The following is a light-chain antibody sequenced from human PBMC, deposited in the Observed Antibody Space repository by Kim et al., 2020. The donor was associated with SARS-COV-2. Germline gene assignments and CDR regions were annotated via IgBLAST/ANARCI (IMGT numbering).Light chain of an antibody. CDR1: EYIYTW. CDR2: GAS. Sequence: APVGDRDTITCRASEYIYTWLAWYQQQPGKAPKLLISGASNLQPGVPPRFSASGSGTDFTLTISRLQPGDFATYYCQELNTFPLTFGGGTKVDIK. V-gene: IGKV1-12*01. CDR3: QELNTFPLT. J-gene: IGKJ4*01.